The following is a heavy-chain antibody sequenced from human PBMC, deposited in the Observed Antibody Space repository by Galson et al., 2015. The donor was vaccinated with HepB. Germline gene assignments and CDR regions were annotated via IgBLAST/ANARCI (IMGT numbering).Heavy chain of an antibody. D-gene: IGHD5-24*01. Sequence: SVKVSCKASGYTFTTYYIHWVRQAPGQGLEWMGMINPSGGSTTYAQKFQGRVTMTRDTSTSTVYTELSSLRSEDTAAFFCARDLFGYIGFWGQGTLVTVSS. CDR2: INPSGGST. CDR1: GYTFTTYY. V-gene: IGHV1-46*01. J-gene: IGHJ4*02. CDR3: ARDLFGYIGF.